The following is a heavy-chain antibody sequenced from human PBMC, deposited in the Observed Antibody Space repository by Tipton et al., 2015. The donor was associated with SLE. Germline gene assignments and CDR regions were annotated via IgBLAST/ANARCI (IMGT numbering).Heavy chain of an antibody. D-gene: IGHD6-19*01. J-gene: IGHJ4*02. V-gene: IGHV1-18*01. Sequence: VQSGAAVKKPGASVKVSCKASGYTFITYNINWVRQAPGQGLEWMGWISAYNGNTNYAQKFQGRVTMTTDTSTSTAYVELRSLRSDDTAVYYCAIAVTGRNWGDYWGQGTLVTVSS. CDR2: ISAYNGNT. CDR3: AIAVTGRNWGDY. CDR1: GYTFITYN.